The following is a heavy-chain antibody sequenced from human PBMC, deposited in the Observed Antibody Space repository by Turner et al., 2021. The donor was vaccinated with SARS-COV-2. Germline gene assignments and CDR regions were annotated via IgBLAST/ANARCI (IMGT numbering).Heavy chain of an antibody. D-gene: IGHD3-10*02. V-gene: IGHV4-39*01. CDR2: NYYSGST. CDR1: VGSISSSSYY. CDR3: ARRLVVQGTDDYSYYYGMDV. Sequence: QLQLQESGPGLVKPSETLSLTCTASVGSISSSSYYWGWIRQPPGRGLEWIGNNYYSGSTYYNPSLKSRVTISVDTSKNQSSLKLSSVTATDTAVYYCARRLVVQGTDDYSYYYGMDVWGQGTTVTVSS. J-gene: IGHJ6*02.